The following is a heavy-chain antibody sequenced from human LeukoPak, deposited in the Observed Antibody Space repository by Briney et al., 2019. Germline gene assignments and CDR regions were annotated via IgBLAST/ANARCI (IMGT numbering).Heavy chain of an antibody. Sequence: SETLSLTCTVSGGSISSYYWSWIRQPPGKRLEWIGYIYYSGSTNYNPSLKSRVTISVDTSKNQFSLKLSSVTAADTAVYYCARAAPGYDSSGYYSSWGQGTLVTVSS. CDR3: ARAAPGYDSSGYYSS. V-gene: IGHV4-59*01. CDR2: IYYSGST. CDR1: GGSISSYY. D-gene: IGHD3-22*01. J-gene: IGHJ5*02.